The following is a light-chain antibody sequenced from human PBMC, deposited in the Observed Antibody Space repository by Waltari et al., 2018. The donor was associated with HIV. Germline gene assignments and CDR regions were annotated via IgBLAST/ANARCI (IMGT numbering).Light chain of an antibody. CDR3: QKYNSAPWT. V-gene: IGKV1-27*01. Sequence: DIQMTQSPSSLSASVGDRVTITCRASQGISNYLAWYQQKPGKVPKLLIYAASTLQSGVPSRVSGSGSATDFTLTISSLQPEDVATYYCQKYNSAPWTFGQGTKVEIK. CDR2: AAS. J-gene: IGKJ1*01. CDR1: QGISNY.